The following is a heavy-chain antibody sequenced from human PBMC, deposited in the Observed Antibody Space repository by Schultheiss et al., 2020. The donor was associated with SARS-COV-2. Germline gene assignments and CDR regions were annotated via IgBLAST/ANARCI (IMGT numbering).Heavy chain of an antibody. D-gene: IGHD3-3*02. CDR3: ARLSRAFQPPYNWFDP. CDR2: IYPGDSDT. J-gene: IGHJ5*02. CDR1: GYSFTSYW. Sequence: GESLKISCKGSGYSFTSYWIGWVRQMPGKGLEWMGIIYPGDSDTRYSPSFQGQVTISADKSISTAYLQWSSLKASDTAMYYCARLSRAFQPPYNWFDPWGQGTLVTVSS. V-gene: IGHV5-51*01.